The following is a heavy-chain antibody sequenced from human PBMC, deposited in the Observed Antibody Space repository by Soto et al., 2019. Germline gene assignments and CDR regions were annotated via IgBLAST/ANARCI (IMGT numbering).Heavy chain of an antibody. V-gene: IGHV1-69*01. CDR2: IIPIFGTA. J-gene: IGHJ2*01. Sequence: QVQLVQSGAEVKKPGSSVKVSCKASGGTFSSYAISWVRQAPGQGLEWMGGIIPIFGTANYAQKFQGRVTITADESTSTAYMELSSLRSEDTAVYYCARDARRYSSGWYGYYWYCDLWGRGTLVTVSS. CDR3: ARDARRYSSGWYGYYWYCDL. CDR1: GGTFSSYA. D-gene: IGHD6-19*01.